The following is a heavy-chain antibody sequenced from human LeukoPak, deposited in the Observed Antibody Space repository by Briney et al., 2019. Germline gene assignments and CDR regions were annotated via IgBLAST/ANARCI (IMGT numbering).Heavy chain of an antibody. CDR1: GYTFTDYY. V-gene: IGHV1-2*02. CDR3: ARDRPLDADDYYGFYYFDY. CDR2: INLNSGGT. Sequence: ASVKVSCKASGYTFTDYYMHWVRQAPGQGLEWMGWINLNSGGTNFAQRFQGRVTMTRDTSISTAYMELSRLRSDDTAVYYCARDRPLDADDYYGFYYFDYWGQGTLVTVSS. J-gene: IGHJ4*02. D-gene: IGHD3-10*01.